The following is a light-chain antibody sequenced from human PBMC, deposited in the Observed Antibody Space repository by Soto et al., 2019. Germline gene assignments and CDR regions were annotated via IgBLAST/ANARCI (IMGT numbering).Light chain of an antibody. J-gene: IGKJ2*01. V-gene: IGKV1-39*01. CDR1: QTIGTF. Sequence: DIQMTQSPSSLSASVGDRVTIACRASQTIGTFLNWYQQEPGKAPKDLIYDTSSLQYGVPSRFSGSGSGTDFTLTISSLQPEDFATYFCQQSDTTPYTFCQGTILEI. CDR2: DTS. CDR3: QQSDTTPYT.